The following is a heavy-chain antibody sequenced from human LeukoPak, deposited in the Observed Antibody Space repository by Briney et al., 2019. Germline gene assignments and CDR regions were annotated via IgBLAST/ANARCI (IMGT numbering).Heavy chain of an antibody. CDR1: GFTFSSYG. CDR2: ISYDGSNK. J-gene: IGHJ4*02. V-gene: IGHV3-30*03. CDR3: ADGGDLDY. D-gene: IGHD3-16*01. Sequence: GGSLRLSCAASGFTFSSYGMHWVRQAPGKGLEWVAVISYDGSNKYYADSVKGRFTISRDNSKNTLYLQMNSLRAEDTAVYYCADGGDLDYWGQGTLVTVSS.